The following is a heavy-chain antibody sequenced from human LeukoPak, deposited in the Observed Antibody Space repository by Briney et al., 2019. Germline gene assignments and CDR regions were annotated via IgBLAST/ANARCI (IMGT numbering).Heavy chain of an antibody. V-gene: IGHV4-34*01. CDR1: GESFSDYY. CDR2: INHSGST. D-gene: IGHD3-16*01. Sequence: PSETLSLTCAVYGESFSDYYWNWIRQPPGKGLEWIGEINHSGSTNYSPSLKNRVTISVDTSKNQFSLKLSSVTAADTAVYYCARVGETGYYFDYWGQGTLVTVSS. CDR3: ARVGETGYYFDY. J-gene: IGHJ4*02.